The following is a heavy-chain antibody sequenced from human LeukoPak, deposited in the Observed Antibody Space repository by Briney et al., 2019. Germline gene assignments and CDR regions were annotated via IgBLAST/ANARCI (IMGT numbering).Heavy chain of an antibody. CDR3: AKDLIVVVVAAAFDY. CDR2: ISYDGSNK. D-gene: IGHD2-15*01. Sequence: GGSLRLSCAASGFTFSSYGMHWVRQAPGKGLEWVAVISYDGSNKYYADSVKGRFTISRDNSKNTLYLQMNSLRAEDTAVYYCAKDLIVVVVAAAFDYWGQGTLVTVSS. CDR1: GFTFSSYG. J-gene: IGHJ4*02. V-gene: IGHV3-30*18.